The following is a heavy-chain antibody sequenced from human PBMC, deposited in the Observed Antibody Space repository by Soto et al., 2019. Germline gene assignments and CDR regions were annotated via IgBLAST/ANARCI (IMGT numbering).Heavy chain of an antibody. CDR3: ASLYGYSYGFGYYYYGMDV. CDR2: IIPIFGTA. J-gene: IGHJ6*02. Sequence: SVKVSCKASGGTFSSYAISWVRQAPGQGLEWMGGIIPIFGTANYAQKFQGRVTITADESTSTAYMELSSLRSEDTAVYYCASLYGYSYGFGYYYYGMDVWGQGTTLTVSS. D-gene: IGHD5-18*01. V-gene: IGHV1-69*13. CDR1: GGTFSSYA.